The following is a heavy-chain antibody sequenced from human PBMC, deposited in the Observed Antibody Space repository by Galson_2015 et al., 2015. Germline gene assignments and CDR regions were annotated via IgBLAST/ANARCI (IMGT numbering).Heavy chain of an antibody. Sequence: SLRLSCAASGFTFSGYGMHWVRQAPGKGLEWVAVISYDGSNKYYADSVKGRFTISRDNSKNTLYLQMNSLRAEDTAVYYCARDPPNYYDSSTLFPNWGQGTLVTVSS. CDR3: ARDPPNYYDSSTLFPN. J-gene: IGHJ4*02. CDR2: ISYDGSNK. V-gene: IGHV3-30*03. D-gene: IGHD3-22*01. CDR1: GFTFSGYG.